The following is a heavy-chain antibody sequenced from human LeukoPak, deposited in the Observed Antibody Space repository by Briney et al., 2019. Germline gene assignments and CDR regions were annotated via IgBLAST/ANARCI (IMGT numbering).Heavy chain of an antibody. CDR3: ARDRPGTAMATGWFDP. Sequence: GGSLRLSCAASGFTFSSYWMSWVRQAPGKGLEWVANIKQDGSEKYYVDSVKGRFTISRDNAKNSLYLQMNSLRAEDTAVYYCARDRPGTAMATGWFDPWGQGTLVTVSS. CDR2: IKQDGSEK. CDR1: GFTFSSYW. V-gene: IGHV3-7*03. D-gene: IGHD5-18*01. J-gene: IGHJ5*02.